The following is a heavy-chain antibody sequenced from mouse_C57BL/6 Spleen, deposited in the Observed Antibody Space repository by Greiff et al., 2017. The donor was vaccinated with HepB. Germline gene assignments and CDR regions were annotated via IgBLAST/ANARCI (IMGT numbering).Heavy chain of an antibody. V-gene: IGHV1-64*01. D-gene: IGHD3-1*01. Sequence: QVQLKQPGAELVKPGASVKLSCKASGYTFTSYWMHWVKQRPGQGLEWIGMIHPNSGSTNYNEKFKSKATLTVDKSSSTAYMQLSSLTSEDSAVYYCAPGSGYFDYWGQGTTLTVSS. J-gene: IGHJ2*01. CDR3: APGSGYFDY. CDR2: IHPNSGST. CDR1: GYTFTSYW.